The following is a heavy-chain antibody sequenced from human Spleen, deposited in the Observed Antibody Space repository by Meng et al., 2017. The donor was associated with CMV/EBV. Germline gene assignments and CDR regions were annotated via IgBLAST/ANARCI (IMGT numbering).Heavy chain of an antibody. D-gene: IGHD3-16*02. J-gene: IGHJ4*02. Sequence: RLQLPAAGLVLVKPPETLSLPCTLAGGSISSSSYYWGWIRQPPGKGLEWIGSIYYSGSTYYNPSLKSRVTISVDTSKNQFSLKLSSVTAADTAVYYCASYDTRLGELSLAFDYWGQGTLVTVSS. CDR3: ASYDTRLGELSLAFDY. V-gene: IGHV4-39*06. CDR2: IYYSGST. CDR1: GGSISSSSYY.